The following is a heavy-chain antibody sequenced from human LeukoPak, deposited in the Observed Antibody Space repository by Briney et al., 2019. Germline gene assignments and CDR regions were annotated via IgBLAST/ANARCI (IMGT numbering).Heavy chain of an antibody. CDR2: IYYSGST. V-gene: IGHV4-59*08. CDR1: GRSISSYY. Sequence: SEPLSLTCTVSGRSISSYYWRWIRQPPGKGLEWIGYIYYSGSTNYNPSLKSRVTISVDTSKNQFSLKLSSVTAADTAVYYCASSKHKPPFDYWGQGPLVTASS. J-gene: IGHJ4*02. CDR3: ASSKHKPPFDY.